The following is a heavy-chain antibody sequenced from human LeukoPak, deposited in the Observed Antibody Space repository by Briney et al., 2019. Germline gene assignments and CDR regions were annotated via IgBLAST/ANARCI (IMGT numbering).Heavy chain of an antibody. J-gene: IGHJ5*02. CDR2: IFHSGST. CDR1: SGSIFTSNW. D-gene: IGHD3-10*01. CDR3: ARWGRVWFGELRWFDP. Sequence: SETLSLTCAVSSGSIFTSNWWSWVRQPPGKGLEWIGQIFHSGSTSYSPSLKSRVTISVDTSKNQFSLKLSSVTAADTAVYYCARWGRVWFGELRWFDPWGQGTLVTVSS. V-gene: IGHV4-4*02.